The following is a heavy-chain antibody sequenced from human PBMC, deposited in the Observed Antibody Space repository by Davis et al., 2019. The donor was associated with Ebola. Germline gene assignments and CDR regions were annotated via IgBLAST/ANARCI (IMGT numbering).Heavy chain of an antibody. Sequence: PGGSLRLSCAASGFTFSSYGMHWVRQAPGKGLEWVAVIWYDGSNKYYADSVKGRFTISRDNSKNTLYLQMNSRRAEDTAVYHCARRTGMDVWGQGTTVTVSS. CDR1: GFTFSSYG. CDR3: ARRTGMDV. J-gene: IGHJ6*02. CDR2: IWYDGSNK. D-gene: IGHD1-1*01. V-gene: IGHV3-33*01.